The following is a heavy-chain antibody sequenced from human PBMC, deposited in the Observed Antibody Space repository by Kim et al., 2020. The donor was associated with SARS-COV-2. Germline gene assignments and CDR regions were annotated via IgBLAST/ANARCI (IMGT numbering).Heavy chain of an antibody. Sequence: GGSLRLSCAASGFTFSSYSMNWVRQAPGKGLEWVSSISSSSSYIYYADSVKGRFTISRDNAKNSLYLQMNSLRAEDTAVYYCARDSAFTIFGVVTAHYGMHVWGQGNTVTVPS. V-gene: IGHV3-21*01. CDR3: ARDSAFTIFGVVTAHYGMHV. CDR2: ISSSSSYI. D-gene: IGHD3-3*01. J-gene: IGHJ6*02. CDR1: GFTFSSYS.